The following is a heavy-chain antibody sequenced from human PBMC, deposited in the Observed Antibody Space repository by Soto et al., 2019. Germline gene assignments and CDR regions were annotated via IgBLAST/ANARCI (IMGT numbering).Heavy chain of an antibody. V-gene: IGHV1-18*01. J-gene: IGHJ5*02. CDR2: ISAYNGNT. CDR1: GYTFTSYG. CDR3: ARESAVAALDP. D-gene: IGHD6-19*01. Sequence: QVQLVQSGAEVKKPGASVKVSCKASGYTFTSYGISWVRQAPGQGLEWMGWISAYNGNTNYAQKLQGRVTMTTDTSTSPAYMELRSLRPDDTAGYYCARESAVAALDPWGQGTLVTVSS.